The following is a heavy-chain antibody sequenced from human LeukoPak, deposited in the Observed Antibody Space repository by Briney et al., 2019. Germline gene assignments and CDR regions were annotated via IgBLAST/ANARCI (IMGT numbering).Heavy chain of an antibody. CDR3: ARDRPYGEYSYGMDV. J-gene: IGHJ6*02. V-gene: IGHV1-2*02. D-gene: IGHD4-17*01. CDR1: GYTFTGYY. Sequence: GSVKVSCKASGYTFTGYYMRWVRQAPGQGLEWMGWINPNSGGTNYAQTFQGRVTMTRDTSISTAYMELSRLRSDDTAVYYCARDRPYGEYSYGMDVWGQGTTVTVSS. CDR2: INPNSGGT.